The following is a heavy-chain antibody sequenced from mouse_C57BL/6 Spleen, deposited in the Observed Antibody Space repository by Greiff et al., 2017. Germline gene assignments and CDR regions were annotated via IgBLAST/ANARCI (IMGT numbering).Heavy chain of an antibody. CDR1: GYTFTSYW. CDR2: IYPDSGST. D-gene: IGHD1-1*01. V-gene: IGHV1-55*01. CDR3: ANYYGSSYGYAMDY. Sequence: VQLQQPGAELVKPGASVKMSCKASGYTFTSYWITWVKQRPGQGLEWIGDIYPDSGSTNYNEKFKSKATLTVDTSSSTAYMQLSSLTSEDSAVYYCANYYGSSYGYAMDYWGQGTSVTVSS. J-gene: IGHJ4*01.